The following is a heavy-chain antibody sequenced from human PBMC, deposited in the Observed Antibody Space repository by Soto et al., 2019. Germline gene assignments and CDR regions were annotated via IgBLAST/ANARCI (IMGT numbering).Heavy chain of an antibody. CDR1: GASIYNGGYF. Sequence: SETLSLTCSVSGASIYNGGYFWSWVRQPPGKGLEWIGEIYHSGSTNYNPSLKSRVTISVDKSKSQFSLNLGSVTAADTAVYYCARHLPYCGGDCYSLDYWGQGTLVTVSS. CDR3: ARHLPYCGGDCYSLDY. J-gene: IGHJ4*02. V-gene: IGHV4-4*02. CDR2: IYHSGST. D-gene: IGHD2-21*02.